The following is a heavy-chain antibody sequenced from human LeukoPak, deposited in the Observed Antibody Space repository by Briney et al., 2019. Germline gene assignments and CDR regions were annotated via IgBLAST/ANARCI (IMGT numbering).Heavy chain of an antibody. CDR2: IIPIFDTT. V-gene: IGHV1-69*05. Sequence: ASVKVSCKASGGTFSGYVISWLRQAPGQRLEWMGRIIPIFDTTNYAQKFQGRVTITTDESTSTAYMELSSLRSEDTAVYYCVRHPAGGIGMVPPYYFDYWDQGTLATVS. CDR1: GGTFSGYV. CDR3: VRHPAGGIGMVPPYYFDY. D-gene: IGHD6-13*01. J-gene: IGHJ4*02.